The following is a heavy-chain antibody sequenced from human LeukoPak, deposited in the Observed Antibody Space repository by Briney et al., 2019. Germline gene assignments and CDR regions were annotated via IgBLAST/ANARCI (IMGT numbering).Heavy chain of an antibody. J-gene: IGHJ4*02. V-gene: IGHV3-20*01. CDR3: ARWSSIKVAATENC. D-gene: IGHD6-19*01. Sequence: TGGSLRLSCAASGFIFYNYAMSWVRQAPGKGLEWDSSISGSGDNTYYADSVKGRFTISRDNAKNSLYLQMNSLRAEDTALYHCARWSSIKVAATENCWGQGTLVTVSS. CDR1: GFIFYNYA. CDR2: ISGSGDNT.